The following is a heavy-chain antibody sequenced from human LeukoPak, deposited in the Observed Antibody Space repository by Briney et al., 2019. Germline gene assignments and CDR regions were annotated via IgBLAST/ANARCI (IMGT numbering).Heavy chain of an antibody. J-gene: IGHJ4*02. Sequence: SETLSLTCAVYGGSFSGYYWSWIRQPPGKGLEWIGEINHSGSTYYNPSLKSRVTISVDTSKNQFSLKLNSVTAADTAVYYCARHVLLTVTTSHFDYWGQGALITVSS. CDR1: GGSFSGYY. D-gene: IGHD1-1*01. CDR3: ARHVLLTVTTSHFDY. CDR2: INHSGST. V-gene: IGHV4-34*01.